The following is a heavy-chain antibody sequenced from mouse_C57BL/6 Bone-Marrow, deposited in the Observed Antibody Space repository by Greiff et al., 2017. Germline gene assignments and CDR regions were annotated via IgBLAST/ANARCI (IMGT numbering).Heavy chain of an antibody. D-gene: IGHD3-3*01. CDR3: ARDGTFDY. Sequence: EVKVVESGGGLVQPGGSLRLSCATSGFTFTDYYMSWVRQPPGKALEWLGFIRNKANGYTTEYSASVKGRFTISRDNSQSILYLQMHTLRAEDSATYYCARDGTFDYWGQGTTLTVSA. CDR1: GFTFTDYY. CDR2: IRNKANGYTT. V-gene: IGHV7-3*02. J-gene: IGHJ2*01.